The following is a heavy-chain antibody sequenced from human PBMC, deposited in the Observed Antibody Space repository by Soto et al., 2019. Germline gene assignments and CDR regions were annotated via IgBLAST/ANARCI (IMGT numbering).Heavy chain of an antibody. CDR1: GYTFTSDG. V-gene: IGHV1-18*04. J-gene: IGHJ6*02. Sequence: QVQLVQSGAEVKKPGASVKVSCKASGYTFTSDGVSWVRQAPGQRIEWMGWISGYNGNTNYAQRFRDRVTLTTDTYTSTAYMELRSLRSDDSAVYYCARDAHCGGAPGCRAMDVWGQGTTITVSS. CDR3: ARDAHCGGAPGCRAMDV. CDR2: ISGYNGNT. D-gene: IGHD2-21*01.